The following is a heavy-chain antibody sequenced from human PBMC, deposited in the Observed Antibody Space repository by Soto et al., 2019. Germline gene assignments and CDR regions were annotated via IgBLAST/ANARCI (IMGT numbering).Heavy chain of an antibody. Sequence: PGGSLRLSCAGLGFTFSGYSLNWVRRAPGKGLEWVSYISSSGSSISYADSVKGRFTISRDSAKNSLYLQMNSLRAEDTAVYYCAKDRSTYYLVPPFDPWGQGTLVTVSS. CDR2: ISSSGSSI. D-gene: IGHD3-10*01. CDR3: AKDRSTYYLVPPFDP. CDR1: GFTFSGYS. J-gene: IGHJ5*02. V-gene: IGHV3-48*01.